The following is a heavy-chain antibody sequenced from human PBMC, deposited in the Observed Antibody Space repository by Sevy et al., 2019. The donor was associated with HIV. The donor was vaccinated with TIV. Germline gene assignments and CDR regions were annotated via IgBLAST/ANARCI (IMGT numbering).Heavy chain of an antibody. CDR3: TTNDVFDI. J-gene: IGHJ3*02. V-gene: IGHV3-15*01. CDR1: GFTLSNAW. CDR2: IKTKADGGPT. Sequence: GGSLRLSCAASGFTLSNAWMSWVRQAPGKGLEWVGRIKTKADGGPTDYAAPVKDRLTISRDDSKNTGYLQMNSLKIEDTAVYYCTTNDVFDIWGQGTMVTVSS.